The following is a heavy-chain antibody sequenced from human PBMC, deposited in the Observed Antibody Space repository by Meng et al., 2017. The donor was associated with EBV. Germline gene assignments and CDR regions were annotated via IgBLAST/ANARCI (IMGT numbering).Heavy chain of an antibody. J-gene: IGHJ4*02. D-gene: IGHD3-10*01. Sequence: VQLGQAAAAVKKPGSSVKVSCTTSGGPCRYDAISWVRQAPGKGLEWLGGFLPRLGAPNYEQKFHGRVKITADESTSTHYMYLSSLRSEDTAIYYCASESGRGYTPDYWGQGTLVTVSS. CDR2: FLPRLGAP. CDR1: GGPCRYDA. V-gene: IGHV1-69*01. CDR3: ASESGRGYTPDY.